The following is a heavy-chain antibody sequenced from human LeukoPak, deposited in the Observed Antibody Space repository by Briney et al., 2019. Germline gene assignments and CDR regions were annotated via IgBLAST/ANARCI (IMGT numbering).Heavy chain of an antibody. J-gene: IGHJ4*02. CDR1: RGSVSSSTYY. V-gene: IGHV4-39*07. D-gene: IGHD2-8*01. Sequence: ETLSLTCTVSRGSVSSSTYYWSWVRQPPGKGLEWIASIYYTGSTYYNPSLKSRVTISLDMSKNEFFLTMTSVTAADTAVYFCTAEKNGSPHYWGQGTQVTVSS. CDR2: IYYTGST. CDR3: TAEKNGSPHY.